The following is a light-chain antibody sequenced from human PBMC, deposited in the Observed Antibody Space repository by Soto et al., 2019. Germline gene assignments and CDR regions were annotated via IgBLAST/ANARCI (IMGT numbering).Light chain of an antibody. CDR3: QQYGSAPLS. CDR1: QSVSAGH. V-gene: IGKV3-20*01. CDR2: GAS. J-gene: IGKJ4*01. Sequence: EIVLTQSPGTLSLSPGERATLSCRASQSVSAGHLAWYQQKPGQAPRLLIYGASSRATGIPDRFSGSGSGTDFTFSISRLEAEDFAVYFCQQYGSAPLSFGGGPKAEIK.